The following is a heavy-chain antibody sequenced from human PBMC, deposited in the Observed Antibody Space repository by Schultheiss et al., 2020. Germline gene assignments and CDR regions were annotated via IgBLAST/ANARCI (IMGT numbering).Heavy chain of an antibody. Sequence: GGSLRLSFAASGFTFSSYSMNWVRQAPGKGLEWVSSISSSSSYIYYADSVKGRFTISRDNAQNSLYLQMNSLRAEDTAVYYCARAEGGVYYYGMDVWGQGTTVTVSS. J-gene: IGHJ6*02. CDR3: ARAEGGVYYYGMDV. CDR1: GFTFSSYS. D-gene: IGHD2-15*01. V-gene: IGHV3-21*01. CDR2: ISSSSSYI.